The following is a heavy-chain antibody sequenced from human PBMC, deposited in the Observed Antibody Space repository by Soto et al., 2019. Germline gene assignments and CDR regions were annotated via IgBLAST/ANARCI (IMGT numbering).Heavy chain of an antibody. Sequence: GASVKVSCKASGGTFSSYTISWVRQAPGQGLEWMGRIIPILGIANYAQKFQGRVTITADKSTSTAYMELSSLRSEDTAVHYCEAGYSSGWEDYWGQGTLVTVSS. J-gene: IGHJ4*02. CDR1: GGTFSSYT. V-gene: IGHV1-69*02. CDR3: EAGYSSGWEDY. D-gene: IGHD6-19*01. CDR2: IIPILGIA.